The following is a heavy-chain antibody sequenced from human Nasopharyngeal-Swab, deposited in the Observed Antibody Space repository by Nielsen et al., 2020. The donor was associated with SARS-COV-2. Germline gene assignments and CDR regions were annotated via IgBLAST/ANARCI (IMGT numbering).Heavy chain of an antibody. CDR1: GFTFSSYA. J-gene: IGHJ4*02. D-gene: IGHD6-13*01. V-gene: IGHV3-30*04. CDR2: ISHDGSKK. CDR3: ARDGSSWYEGYYCDN. Sequence: GESLKISCAASGFTFSSYAMHWVRQAPGKGLEWVAVISHDGSKKYYGDSVEGRFIISRDNSKNTLYLQMNSLRAEDTAVYYCARDGSSWYEGYYCDNWGQGTLVTVS.